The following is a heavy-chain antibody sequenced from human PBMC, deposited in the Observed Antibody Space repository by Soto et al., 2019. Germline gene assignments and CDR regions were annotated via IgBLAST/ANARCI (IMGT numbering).Heavy chain of an antibody. CDR3: ARVLGYSSSWYVPFDY. Sequence: QVQLQESGPGLVKPSGTLSLTCAVSGGSISSSNWWSWVRQPPGKGLEWIGEIYHSWSTNYNPSLKSRVTISVDKSKNQFARKLSSVSAADTAVYYCARVLGYSSSWYVPFDYWFQQTLVTVSS. V-gene: IGHV4-4*02. CDR2: IYHSWST. J-gene: IGHJ4*02. D-gene: IGHD6-13*01. CDR1: GGSISSSNW.